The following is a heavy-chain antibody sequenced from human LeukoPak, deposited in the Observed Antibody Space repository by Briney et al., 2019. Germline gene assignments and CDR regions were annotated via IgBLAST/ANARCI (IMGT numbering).Heavy chain of an antibody. CDR3: ARDSGWTFDS. D-gene: IGHD6-19*01. Sequence: GGSLRLSCAASGFTFSSYSMNWVRQAPGKGLEWVSSISSSSSYIYYADSVKGRFTISRDNAKNSVYLQMNSLGVEDTAIYYCARDSGWTFDSWGQGTLVTVSS. J-gene: IGHJ4*02. V-gene: IGHV3-21*01. CDR1: GFTFSSYS. CDR2: ISSSSSYI.